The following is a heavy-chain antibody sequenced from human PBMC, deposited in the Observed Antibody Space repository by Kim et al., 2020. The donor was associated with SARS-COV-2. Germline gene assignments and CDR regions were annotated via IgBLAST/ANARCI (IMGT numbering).Heavy chain of an antibody. CDR3: AKHSSGWPRRDAFDI. CDR1: GFTFSSYA. CDR2: ISGSGGNT. D-gene: IGHD6-19*01. V-gene: IGHV3-23*01. J-gene: IGHJ3*02. Sequence: GGSLRLSCAASGFTFSSYAMSWVRQAPGKGLEWVSTISGSGGNTYYADSVKGRFTISRDNSKNTLYLQMNSLRAEDTAVYYCAKHSSGWPRRDAFDIWGQGTMVTVSS.